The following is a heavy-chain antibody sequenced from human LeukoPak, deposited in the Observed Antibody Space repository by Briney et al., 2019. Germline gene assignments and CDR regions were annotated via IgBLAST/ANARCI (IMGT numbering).Heavy chain of an antibody. V-gene: IGHV1-18*01. D-gene: IGHD3-3*01. CDR3: ARDRKPGSGYSPGRGWFDP. Sequence: GASVKVSCKASGYTFTSYGISGVRQAPGQGGEGMGWISAYNGNTNYAQKLQGRVTMTTDTSTTTAYMELRSLRSDDTAVYYCARDRKPGSGYSPGRGWFDPWGQGTLVTVSS. CDR1: GYTFTSYG. CDR2: ISAYNGNT. J-gene: IGHJ5*02.